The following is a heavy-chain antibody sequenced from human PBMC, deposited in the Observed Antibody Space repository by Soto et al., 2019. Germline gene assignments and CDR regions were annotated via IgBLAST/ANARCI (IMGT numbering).Heavy chain of an antibody. CDR1: GGSFTGHY. J-gene: IGHJ4*02. CDR3: ARAKFESTGWHQFDI. V-gene: IGHV4-34*01. CDR2: VSHSGNT. D-gene: IGHD7-27*01. Sequence: SETLSLTCTVSGGSFTGHYWSWVRQPPGKGLEWIGEVSHSGNTKYYPSLRSRVTLSVASSKNQISLALTSVTAADTAVYYCARAKFESTGWHQFDIWGQGTLVTGSS.